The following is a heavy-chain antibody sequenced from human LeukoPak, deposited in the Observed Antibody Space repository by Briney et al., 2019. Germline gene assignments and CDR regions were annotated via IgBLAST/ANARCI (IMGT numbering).Heavy chain of an antibody. Sequence: GGSLRLSCAASGFTFSRYSMNWVRQAAGKGLEGVSSISSSSSYIYYADSVKGRFTISRDNAKNSLYLQMNSLRAEDTAVYYCARDGRAAGFDYWGQGTLVTVSS. J-gene: IGHJ4*02. CDR2: ISSSSSYI. CDR3: ARDGRAAGFDY. V-gene: IGHV3-21*01. D-gene: IGHD1-1*01. CDR1: GFTFSRYS.